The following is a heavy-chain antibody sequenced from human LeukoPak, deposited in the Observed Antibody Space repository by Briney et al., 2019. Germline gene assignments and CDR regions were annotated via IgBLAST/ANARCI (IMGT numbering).Heavy chain of an antibody. Sequence: PGGSLRLSCAASGFTFSSYAMSWVRQAPGKGLGWVSAISGSGGSTYYADSVKGRFTISRDNSKNTLYLQMNSLRAEDTAVYYCATSGYGTYYFDYWGQGTLVTVSS. V-gene: IGHV3-23*01. CDR3: ATSGYGTYYFDY. CDR1: GFTFSSYA. D-gene: IGHD1/OR15-1a*01. CDR2: ISGSGGST. J-gene: IGHJ4*02.